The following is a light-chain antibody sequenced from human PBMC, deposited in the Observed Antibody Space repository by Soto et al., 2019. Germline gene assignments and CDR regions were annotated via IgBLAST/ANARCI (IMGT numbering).Light chain of an antibody. V-gene: IGLV2-14*01. CDR1: SSDVGAYNY. CDR2: EVS. J-gene: IGLJ1*01. CDR3: ISYTSSSTSYV. Sequence: QSLLTQPASVSRSPGHSITISFTGTSSDVGAYNYVAWYQQHPVKVPRLMIYEVSNRPSGVSNRFSGSKSGSTSSLNISGLQAEDEADYYCISYTSSSTSYVFGTWTKVPVL.